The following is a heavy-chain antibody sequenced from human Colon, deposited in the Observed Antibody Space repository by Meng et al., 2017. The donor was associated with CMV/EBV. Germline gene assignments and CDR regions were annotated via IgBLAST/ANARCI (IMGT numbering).Heavy chain of an antibody. CDR3: ARAHNDYWTGYLDGFDI. CDR2: VNPKNGGI. V-gene: IGHV1-2*02. J-gene: IGHJ3*02. CDR1: GYTFSDYH. D-gene: IGHD3/OR15-3a*01. Sequence: ASVKVSCKASGYTFSDYHMHWVRQAPGQGLEWMGWVNPKNGGIQYAQRFRGRVTMTRDTSTSTAFMELSSLRSDDTAVYYCARAHNDYWTGYLDGFDIWGQGTRVIVSS.